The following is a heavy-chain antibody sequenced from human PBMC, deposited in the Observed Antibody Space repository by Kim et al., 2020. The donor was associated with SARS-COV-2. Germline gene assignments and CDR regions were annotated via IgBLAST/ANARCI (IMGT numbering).Heavy chain of an antibody. V-gene: IGHV5-10-1*01. CDR1: GYSFTSYW. D-gene: IGHD3-10*01. J-gene: IGHJ6*02. CDR2: IDPSDSYT. Sequence: GESLKISCKGSGYSFTSYWISWVRQMPGKGLEWMGRIDPSDSYTNYSPSFQGHVTISADKSISTAYLQWSSLKASDTAMYYCARHDYGSGSYSHYYGMDVWGRGTTVTVSS. CDR3: ARHDYGSGSYSHYYGMDV.